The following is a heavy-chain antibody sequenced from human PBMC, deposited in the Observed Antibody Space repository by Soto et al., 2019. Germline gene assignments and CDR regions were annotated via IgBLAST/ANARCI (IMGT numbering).Heavy chain of an antibody. CDR3: TRVDMANYHFDY. CDR2: IRKRANSYTT. D-gene: IGHD5-12*01. CDR1: GFTFSDHY. Sequence: ESGGGLVQPGGSLRLSCAASGFTFSDHYMDWVRQAPGKGLEWVGRIRKRANSYTTEYAASVKGRFTISRDDSKNSLYLQMNSLITEDTAVYYRTRVDMANYHFDYWGQGTLATVSS. V-gene: IGHV3-72*01. J-gene: IGHJ4*02.